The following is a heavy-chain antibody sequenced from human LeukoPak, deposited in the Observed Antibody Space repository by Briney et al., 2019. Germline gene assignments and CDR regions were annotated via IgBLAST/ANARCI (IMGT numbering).Heavy chain of an antibody. CDR3: ARYSGYEFDY. D-gene: IGHD5-12*01. CDR2: IHNSGNT. CDR1: GGSISNGGYF. V-gene: IGHV4-31*03. Sequence: PSQTLSLTCTVSGGSISNGGYFWSWLRQFPGKGLEWIGYIHNSGNTYYNPSLKSRVTLSMDPSKIKFSLRVSSVTAADTAVYYCARYSGYEFDYWGQGTLVTVSS. J-gene: IGHJ4*02.